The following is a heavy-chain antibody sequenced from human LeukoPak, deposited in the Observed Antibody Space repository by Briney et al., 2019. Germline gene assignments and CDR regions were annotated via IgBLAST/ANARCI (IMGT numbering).Heavy chain of an antibody. CDR2: ISAYNGNT. J-gene: IGHJ4*02. V-gene: IGHV1-18*01. Sequence: ASVKVSCKASGYTFTSYGISWVRQAPGQGLEWMGWISAYNGNTNYAQMLQGRVTMTTDTSTSTAYMELRRLRSDDTAVYYCARGDLEWLNFDYWGQGTLVTVSS. CDR1: GYTFTSYG. D-gene: IGHD3-3*01. CDR3: ARGDLEWLNFDY.